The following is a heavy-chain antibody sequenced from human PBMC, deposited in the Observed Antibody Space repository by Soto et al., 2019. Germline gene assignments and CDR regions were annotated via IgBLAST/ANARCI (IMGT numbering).Heavy chain of an antibody. CDR1: GVAISGYY. CDR3: ARGQRFYDWFDP. D-gene: IGHD3-3*01. Sequence: PSETLSLTCTVTGVAISGYYWTWIRQADGEGLEWIGRIYSSGSTNYNPSLKSRVTISLDTSMNYFSLRLSSVTAADTAVYYCARGQRFYDWFDPWCQGTLVTVSS. CDR2: IYSSGST. J-gene: IGHJ5*02. V-gene: IGHV4-4*07.